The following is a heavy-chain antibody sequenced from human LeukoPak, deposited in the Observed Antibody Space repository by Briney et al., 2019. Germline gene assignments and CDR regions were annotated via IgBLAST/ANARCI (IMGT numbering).Heavy chain of an antibody. CDR2: INHSGST. CDR1: GGSFSGYY. Sequence: SETLSLTCAVYGGSFSGYYWSWIRQPPGKGLEWIGEINHSGSTNYNPSLKSRVTISVDTSKNQFPLKLSSVTAADTAVYYCATARRDYIWGSYRYPYYMDVWGKVTTVTVSS. CDR3: ATARRDYIWGSYRYPYYMDV. J-gene: IGHJ6*03. D-gene: IGHD3-16*02. V-gene: IGHV4-34*01.